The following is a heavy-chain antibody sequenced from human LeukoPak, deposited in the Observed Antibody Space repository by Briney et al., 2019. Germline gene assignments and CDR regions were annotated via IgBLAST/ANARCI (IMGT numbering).Heavy chain of an antibody. V-gene: IGHV3-23*01. CDR2: ISGSGGST. Sequence: GGSLRLSCVTSGFTFDNYAISWVRQAPGKGLEWVSAISGSGGSTYYADSVKGRFTISRDNSKNTLYLQMNSLRAEDTAVYYCAKEAAAGGEDYWGQGTLVTASS. CDR1: GFTFDNYA. J-gene: IGHJ4*02. D-gene: IGHD6-13*01. CDR3: AKEAAAGGEDY.